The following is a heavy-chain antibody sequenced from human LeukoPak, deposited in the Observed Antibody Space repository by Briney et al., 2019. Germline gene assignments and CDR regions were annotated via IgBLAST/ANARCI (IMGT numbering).Heavy chain of an antibody. CDR1: GFTFSSYG. CDR2: IWYDGSNK. D-gene: IGHD3-22*01. CDR3: ARGPTLYYYDSSGYYATPDY. Sequence: PGGSLRLSCAASGFTFSSYGMHWVRQAPGKGLEWVAVIWYDGSNKYYADSVKGRFTISRDNSKNTLYLQMNSLRAEDTAVYYCARGPTLYYYDSSGYYATPDYWGQGTLVTVSS. J-gene: IGHJ4*02. V-gene: IGHV3-33*01.